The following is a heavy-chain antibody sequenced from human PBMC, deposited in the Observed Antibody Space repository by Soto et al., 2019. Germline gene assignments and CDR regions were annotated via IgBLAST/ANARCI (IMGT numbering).Heavy chain of an antibody. CDR1: GGSISGYY. CDR2: TSYSWST. V-gene: IGHV4-59*08. CDR3: ARLNTGATTYGMDV. J-gene: IGHJ6*02. D-gene: IGHD1-1*01. Sequence: QVQLQESGPGLVKPSETLSLTCTVSGGSISGYYWSWIRQPPGEGLEWIGYTSYSWSTNYNPSLKSRVTISVDTSKNQFSLKLSSVTAADTAVYYCARLNTGATTYGMDVWGQGITVTVSS.